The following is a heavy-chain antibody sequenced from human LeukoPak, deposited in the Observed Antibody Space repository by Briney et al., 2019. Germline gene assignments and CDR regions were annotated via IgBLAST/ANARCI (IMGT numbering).Heavy chain of an antibody. V-gene: IGHV3-74*01. CDR1: GFTFSSYW. D-gene: IGHD4-23*01. J-gene: IGHJ4*02. CDR2: IASDGSST. CDR3: ARGRPRGNDY. Sequence: GGSLRLSCAASGFTFSSYWMNWVRQAPGKGPVWVSRIASDGSSTTYADSVKGRFSISRDNAKNTLYLQMNSLRVEDTAVYYCARGRPRGNDYWGRGTLVTVSS.